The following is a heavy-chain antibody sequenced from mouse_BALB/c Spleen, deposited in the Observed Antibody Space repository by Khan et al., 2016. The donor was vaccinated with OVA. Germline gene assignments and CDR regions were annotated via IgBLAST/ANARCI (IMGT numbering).Heavy chain of an antibody. Sequence: QVQLQQSGAELMKPGASVKISCKATGYTFSSYWIEWVKQRPGHGLEWIGEILPGSGSTNYNEKFKGKATFTADTSSNQAYMQLSSLTSEDSAVYYCARYFYYGNDGAMDYWGQGTSVTVSS. V-gene: IGHV1-9*01. J-gene: IGHJ4*01. CDR3: ARYFYYGNDGAMDY. D-gene: IGHD2-2*01. CDR1: GYTFSSYW. CDR2: ILPGSGST.